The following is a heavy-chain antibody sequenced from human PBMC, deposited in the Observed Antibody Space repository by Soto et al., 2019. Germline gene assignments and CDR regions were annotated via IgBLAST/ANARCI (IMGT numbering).Heavy chain of an antibody. D-gene: IGHD3-22*01. CDR2: TYYRSKWYN. J-gene: IGHJ4*02. V-gene: IGHV6-1*01. CDR3: ARGFTPPYYYDSSGYPTQYYFDY. Sequence: LSQTLSLTCAISGDSVSSNSAAWYWIRQSPSRGLEWLGRTYYRSKWYNDYAVSVKSRITINPDTSKNQFSLQLNSVTPEDTAVYYCARGFTPPYYYDSSGYPTQYYFDYWGQGTLVTVSS. CDR1: GDSVSSNSAA.